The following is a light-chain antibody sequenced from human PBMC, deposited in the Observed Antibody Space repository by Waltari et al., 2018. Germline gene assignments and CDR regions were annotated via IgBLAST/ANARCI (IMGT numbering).Light chain of an antibody. CDR3: NSFTTSATHV. Sequence: TQPASVSGSPGQSIAISCTGTSSDIGAYNHVYWYQQHPGKAPKLIIYEVSNRPSGVSTRFSGSKSGNTASLTISGLQAEDEADYYCNSFTTSATHVFGTGTKVSVL. J-gene: IGLJ1*01. CDR1: SSDIGAYNH. V-gene: IGLV2-14*01. CDR2: EVS.